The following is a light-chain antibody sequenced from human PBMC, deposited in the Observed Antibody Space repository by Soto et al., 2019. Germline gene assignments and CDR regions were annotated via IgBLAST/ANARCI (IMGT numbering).Light chain of an antibody. V-gene: IGKV1-5*01. CDR2: DAS. Sequence: EIPVTQSASTLSTSPGDRVTLSCRASQNISSRLAWYQQRPGKAPRLLIYDASSWEGGVPPRFSGSRSGTDFTLTISSLQPDDFATYYCQQYGRYPWTFGQGTKVDI. CDR3: QQYGRYPWT. CDR1: QNISSR. J-gene: IGKJ1*01.